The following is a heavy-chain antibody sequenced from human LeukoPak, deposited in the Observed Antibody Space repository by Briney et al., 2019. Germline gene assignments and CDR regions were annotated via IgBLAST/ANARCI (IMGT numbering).Heavy chain of an antibody. Sequence: ASVEVSCKASGYTFTSYAMHWVRQAPGQRLEWMGWINAGNGNTKYSQKFQGRVTITRDTSASTAYMELSSLRSEDTAVYYCARLPRSAHYSSGHFDYWGQGTLVTVSS. D-gene: IGHD6-19*01. V-gene: IGHV1-3*01. CDR1: GYTFTSYA. CDR2: INAGNGNT. J-gene: IGHJ4*02. CDR3: ARLPRSAHYSSGHFDY.